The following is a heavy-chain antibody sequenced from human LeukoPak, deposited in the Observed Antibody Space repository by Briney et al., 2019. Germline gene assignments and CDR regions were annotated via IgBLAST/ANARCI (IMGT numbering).Heavy chain of an antibody. Sequence: KSSETLSLTCTVSGGSISSSSYYWGWIRQPPGKGLEWIGSIYYSGSTYYNPSLKSRVTISVDTSKNQFSLKLSSVTAADTAVYYCAMVNGYSSSWYVRYWFDPWGQGTLVTVSS. CDR1: GGSISSSSYY. V-gene: IGHV4-39*01. J-gene: IGHJ5*02. CDR2: IYYSGST. D-gene: IGHD6-13*01. CDR3: AMVNGYSSSWYVRYWFDP.